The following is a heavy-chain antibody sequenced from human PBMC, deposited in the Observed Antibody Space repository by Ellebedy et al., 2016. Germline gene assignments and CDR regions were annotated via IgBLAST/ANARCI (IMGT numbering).Heavy chain of an antibody. CDR2: ISGDGHTT. D-gene: IGHD4-17*01. CDR1: GLNFNTFF. CDR3: YYGHYYGY. J-gene: IGHJ4*02. V-gene: IGHV3-23*01. Sequence: GGSLRLXXTASGLNFNTFFMTWVRQAPGGGLEWISTISGDGHTTFSADSVKGRFTISRDNSRYTLYLQMDSLRAADTAIYYCYYGHYYGYWGQGTLVTVSS.